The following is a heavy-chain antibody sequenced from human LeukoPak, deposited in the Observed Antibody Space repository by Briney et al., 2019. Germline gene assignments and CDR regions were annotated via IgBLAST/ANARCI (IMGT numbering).Heavy chain of an antibody. CDR2: IKQDGSEK. CDR1: GFTFSSYW. Sequence: GGSLRLSCAASGFTFSSYWMSWVRQAPGKGLEWVANIKQDGSEKYYVDSVKGRFTISRDNSKNMLYLQMNSLRAEDTAVYYCAQISVDTSRDRWSGFDSWGQGILVTVSS. D-gene: IGHD5-18*01. CDR3: AQISVDTSRDRWSGFDS. V-gene: IGHV3-7*03. J-gene: IGHJ4*02.